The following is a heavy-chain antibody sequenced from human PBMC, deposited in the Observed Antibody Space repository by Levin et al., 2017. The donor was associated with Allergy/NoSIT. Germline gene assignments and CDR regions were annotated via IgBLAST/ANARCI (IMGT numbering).Heavy chain of an antibody. CDR3: AKTDGYTYFFDS. D-gene: IGHD5-18*01. J-gene: IGHJ4*02. CDR2: FTASSSTT. V-gene: IGHV3-23*01. CDR1: GFTFNDYA. Sequence: GESLKISCAASGFTFNDYAMAWVRQAPGKGLEWVSTFTASSSTTSFADFVKGRFTISRDNSKNTLFLQMTSLRAEDTAVYYCAKTDGYTYFFDSWGQGSLVTVSS.